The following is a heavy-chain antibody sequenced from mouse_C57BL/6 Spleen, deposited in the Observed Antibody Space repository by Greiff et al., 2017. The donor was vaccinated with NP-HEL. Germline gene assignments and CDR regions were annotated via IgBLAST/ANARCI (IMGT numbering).Heavy chain of an antibody. Sequence: QVQLQQPGAELVKPGASVKMSCKASGYTFTSYWITWVKPRPGQGLEWIGDIYPGSGSTNYNEKFKSKATLTVDTSSSTAYMQLSSLTSEDSAVYYCARSSGYYAMDYWGQGTSVTVSS. J-gene: IGHJ4*01. CDR2: IYPGSGST. V-gene: IGHV1-55*01. CDR3: ARSSGYYAMDY. D-gene: IGHD6-1*01. CDR1: GYTFTSYW.